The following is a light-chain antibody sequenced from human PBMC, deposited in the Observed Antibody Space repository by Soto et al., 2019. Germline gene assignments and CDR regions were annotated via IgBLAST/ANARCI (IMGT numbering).Light chain of an antibody. CDR2: TAS. V-gene: IGKV3-20*01. Sequence: DIVMTQSPAALSLSPGERATLSCRASQTVRNNLAWYQQKPGRAPRLLIYTASTRATDIPDRFSGSGSGTDFTLTISRLEPEDVAVYYCQQYGSSPWAFGQGTKVDIK. CDR1: QTVRNN. J-gene: IGKJ1*01. CDR3: QQYGSSPWA.